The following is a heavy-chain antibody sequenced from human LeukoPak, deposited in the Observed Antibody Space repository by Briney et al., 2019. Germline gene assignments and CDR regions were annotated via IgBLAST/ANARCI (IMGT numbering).Heavy chain of an antibody. V-gene: IGHV3-11*04. J-gene: IGHJ4*02. CDR2: ISSSGSTI. CDR1: GFTFSDYY. D-gene: IGHD3-22*01. Sequence: PGGSLRLSCAASGFTFSDYYMSWIRQAPGKGLEWVSYISSSGSTIYYADSLKGRFTISRDNAKNSLSLQMNSLGAEDTAVYYCARYYYDSSGYYYSDYWGQGTLVTVSS. CDR3: ARYYYDSSGYYYSDY.